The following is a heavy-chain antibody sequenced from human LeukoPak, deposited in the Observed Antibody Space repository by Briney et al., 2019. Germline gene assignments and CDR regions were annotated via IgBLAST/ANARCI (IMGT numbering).Heavy chain of an antibody. Sequence: GGSLRLSFAASGFTHNRYDMHWVRQAPAEGLECVSSIGTAGDTHYPDSVKGRFTISRDNSKSTLFLQMNSLRAEDTAVYYCARVDIIVVAKAFDIWGRGTMVTVSS. CDR3: ARVDIIVVAKAFDI. CDR1: GFTHNRYD. V-gene: IGHV3-13*01. D-gene: IGHD2-15*01. CDR2: IGTAGDT. J-gene: IGHJ3*02.